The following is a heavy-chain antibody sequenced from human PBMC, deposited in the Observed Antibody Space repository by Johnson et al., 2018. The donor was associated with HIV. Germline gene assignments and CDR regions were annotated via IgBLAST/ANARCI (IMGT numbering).Heavy chain of an antibody. CDR2: ISYDGSNK. D-gene: IGHD3-22*01. CDR1: VFTFSSYP. CDR3: AKGVSIVVIKDLSGAFDI. Sequence: QVQLVESGGGVVQPGRSLRLSCAGSVFTFSSYPMHWVRQPPGKGLEWVAVISYDGSNKYYADSVKGRFTISRDNSKNTLYLQMNSLRAEDTAVYYCAKGVSIVVIKDLSGAFDIWGQGTMVTVSS. J-gene: IGHJ3*02. V-gene: IGHV3-30*04.